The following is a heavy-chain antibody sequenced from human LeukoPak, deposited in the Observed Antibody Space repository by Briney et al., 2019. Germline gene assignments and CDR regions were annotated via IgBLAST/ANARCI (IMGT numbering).Heavy chain of an antibody. D-gene: IGHD3-10*01. V-gene: IGHV3-53*01. CDR1: GFTVSSNY. CDR3: ARDPHYYGSGSYVDWFDP. Sequence: GGSLRLSCAASGFTVSSNYMSWVRQAPGKGLEWVSVIYSGGSTYYADSVKGRFTISRDNSKNTLYLQMNSLRAEDTAVYYCARDPHYYGSGSYVDWFDPWGQGTLVTVSS. J-gene: IGHJ5*02. CDR2: IYSGGST.